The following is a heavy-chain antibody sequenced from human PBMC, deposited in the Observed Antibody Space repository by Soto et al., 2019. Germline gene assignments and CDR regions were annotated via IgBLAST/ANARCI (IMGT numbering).Heavy chain of an antibody. CDR1: GFSLSTSGVG. CDR2: SYWDDDT. Sequence: QITLKESGPTLVKPTQTLTLTCTFSGFSLSTSGVGVGWIRQPPGKALEWLALSYWDDDTRYSPSLKSRRTIPTDTTKNQQVLTMTNMDPVDTAPYYCAHRRKALRYFDWLSGVGWFDPWGKGTLVTVSS. J-gene: IGHJ5*02. CDR3: AHRRKALRYFDWLSGVGWFDP. V-gene: IGHV2-5*02. D-gene: IGHD3-9*01.